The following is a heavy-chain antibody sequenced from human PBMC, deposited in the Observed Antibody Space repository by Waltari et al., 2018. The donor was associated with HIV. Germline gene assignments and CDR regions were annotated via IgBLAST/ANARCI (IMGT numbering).Heavy chain of an antibody. Sequence: QWLLHESGPGLAKPSETLSLTCTVSRGSFNIGNYYWGWIRQSPGQGLEWIGSLQNSGNTCDGPALKSRVTISMDTSKNQFSLNLTSVTAADTAVYFCARDTFFASGRFDKGTMDYWGQAVQVTVSS. CDR1: RGSFNIGNYY. V-gene: IGHV4-39*02. CDR3: ARDTFFASGRFDKGTMDY. J-gene: IGHJ4*02. D-gene: IGHD3-10*01. CDR2: LQNSGNT.